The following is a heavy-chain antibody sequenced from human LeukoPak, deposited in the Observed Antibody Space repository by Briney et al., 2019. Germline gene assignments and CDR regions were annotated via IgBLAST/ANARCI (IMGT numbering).Heavy chain of an antibody. V-gene: IGHV4-39*01. D-gene: IGHD5/OR15-5a*01. CDR2: MYYSGST. CDR1: GGSMSSSSYY. Sequence: SETLSLTCTVSGGSMSSSSYYWGWIRQPPGKGLEWIGSMYYSGSTYYNPSLKSRVTISVDTSKNQFSLKLSSVTAADTAVYYCASTLRGYSVYEILIDYWGQGTLVTVSS. J-gene: IGHJ4*02. CDR3: ASTLRGYSVYEILIDY.